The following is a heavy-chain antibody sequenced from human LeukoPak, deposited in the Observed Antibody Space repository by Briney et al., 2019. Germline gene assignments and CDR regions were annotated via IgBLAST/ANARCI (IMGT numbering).Heavy chain of an antibody. D-gene: IGHD4-17*01. Sequence: GGSLRLSCAASGFPFSSYAMNWVRQAPGKGLEWVSSISSSSSYIYYADSVKGRFTISRDNAKSSLYLQMNSLRAEDTAVYYCARDFGYGDPYVTLFDYWGQGTLVTVSS. CDR1: GFPFSSYA. CDR2: ISSSSSYI. CDR3: ARDFGYGDPYVTLFDY. V-gene: IGHV3-21*01. J-gene: IGHJ4*02.